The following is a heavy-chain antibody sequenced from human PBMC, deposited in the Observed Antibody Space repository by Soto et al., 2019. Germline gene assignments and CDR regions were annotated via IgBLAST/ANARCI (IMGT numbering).Heavy chain of an antibody. V-gene: IGHV1-18*01. J-gene: IGHJ4*02. CDR1: GYTFTSYG. CDR2: ISAYNGNT. CDR3: ARDKGFVELLV. D-gene: IGHD3-10*01. Sequence: QVQLVQSGAEVKKPGASVKVSCKASGYTFTSYGISWVRQAPGQGLEWMGWISAYNGNTNYAQKLKGRVTMTTDTSTSTAYIELRRRRSDATAVYYCARDKGFVELLVWGQGTLVTVSS.